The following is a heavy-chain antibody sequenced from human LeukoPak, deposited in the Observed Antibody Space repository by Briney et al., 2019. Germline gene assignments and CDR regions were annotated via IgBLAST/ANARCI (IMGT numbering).Heavy chain of an antibody. J-gene: IGHJ6*02. CDR2: VHYSGSA. V-gene: IGHV4-61*08. Sequence: KPSETLSLTCTVSPGSISRGDYYWSWIRQPPGKGLEWIGYVHYSGSANYNPSLESRVTMSLDKSKNQFPLELTSVTAADTAVYYCARNRGWYATDVWGQGAAVTVSS. CDR1: PGSISRGDYY. CDR3: ARNRGWYATDV. D-gene: IGHD6-19*01.